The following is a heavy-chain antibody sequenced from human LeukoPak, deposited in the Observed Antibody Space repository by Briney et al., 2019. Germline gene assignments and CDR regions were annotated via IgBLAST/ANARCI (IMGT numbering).Heavy chain of an antibody. J-gene: IGHJ4*02. CDR3: AKGMRHCDSTSCYSFHPPDY. V-gene: IGHV3-23*01. CDR1: GFTFSSYA. D-gene: IGHD2-2*02. CDR2: ISGSGGST. Sequence: GSLRPSCAASGFTFSSYAMSWVRQAPGKGLEWVSAISGSGGSTYYADSVKGRFTISRDNSKNTLYLQMNSLRAEDTAVYYCAKGMRHCDSTSCYSFHPPDYWGQGTLVSVSS.